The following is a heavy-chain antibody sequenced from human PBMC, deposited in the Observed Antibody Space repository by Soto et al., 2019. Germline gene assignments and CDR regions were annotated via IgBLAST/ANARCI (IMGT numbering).Heavy chain of an antibody. CDR2: TYYRSKWYN. CDR3: ARGFLRFLEWLNYGMDV. J-gene: IGHJ6*02. Sequence: PSQTLSLTCVISGDSVSSNSAAWNWIRQSPSRGLEWLGRTYYRSKWYNDYAVSVKSRITINPDTSKNQFSLQLNSVTPEDTAVYYCARGFLRFLEWLNYGMDVWGQGTTVTVSS. CDR1: GDSVSSNSAA. D-gene: IGHD3-3*01. V-gene: IGHV6-1*01.